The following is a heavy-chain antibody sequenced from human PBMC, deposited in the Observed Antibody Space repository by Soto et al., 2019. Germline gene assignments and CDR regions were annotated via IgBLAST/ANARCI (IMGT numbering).Heavy chain of an antibody. D-gene: IGHD6-19*01. CDR1: GGYFRPYY. CDR3: ARTPGWYFDV. CDR2: THASGHT. Sequence: PSETLSPTCNVPGGYFRPYYWSWIRQPAGKGLEWIGRTHASGHTDYNPSLKSRVTMSVDTSKNQFSLRLTSLTAADTAVYYCARTPGWYFDVWGQGTLVTVSS. J-gene: IGHJ4*02. V-gene: IGHV4-4*07.